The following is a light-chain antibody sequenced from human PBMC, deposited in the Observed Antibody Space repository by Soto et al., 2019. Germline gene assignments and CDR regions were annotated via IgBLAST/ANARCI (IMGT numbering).Light chain of an antibody. Sequence: DIQMTQSPSTLSASVGDRVTITCRASQSISSWLAWYQQKPGKAPKLLIYKASSLESGVPSRFSGSGSGTEFTLTISSLQPYDVATYYCQQYNSDSYTFGQGTKVDIK. CDR3: QQYNSDSYT. CDR1: QSISSW. V-gene: IGKV1-5*03. CDR2: KAS. J-gene: IGKJ2*01.